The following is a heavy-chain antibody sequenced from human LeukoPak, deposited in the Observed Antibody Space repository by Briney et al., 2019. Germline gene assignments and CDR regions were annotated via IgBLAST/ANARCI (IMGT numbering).Heavy chain of an antibody. D-gene: IGHD1-26*01. Sequence: GGSLRLSCAASGFTFSNAWMSWVRQAPGKGLEWVGRIESKTDGGTTDYAAPVKGRFTISRDDSKNTLYLQMNSLKTEDTAVYYCTTGPRWGLIVGATTIGYWGQGTLVTVSS. CDR2: IESKTDGGTT. CDR3: TTGPRWGLIVGATTIGY. CDR1: GFTFSNAW. J-gene: IGHJ4*02. V-gene: IGHV3-15*04.